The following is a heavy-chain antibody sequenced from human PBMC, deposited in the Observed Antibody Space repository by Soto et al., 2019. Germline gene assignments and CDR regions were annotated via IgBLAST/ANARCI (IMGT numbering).Heavy chain of an antibody. CDR1: GGSFSGYY. J-gene: IGHJ5*02. Sequence: SETLSLTCAVYGGSFSGYYWSWIRQPPGKGLEWIGEINHSGSTNYNPSLKSRVTISVDTSKNQFSLKLSSVTAADTAVYYCARGKKSVYDFWSGYFIRSDNWFDPWGQGTLVTVSS. CDR3: ARGKKSVYDFWSGYFIRSDNWFDP. D-gene: IGHD3-3*01. CDR2: INHSGST. V-gene: IGHV4-34*01.